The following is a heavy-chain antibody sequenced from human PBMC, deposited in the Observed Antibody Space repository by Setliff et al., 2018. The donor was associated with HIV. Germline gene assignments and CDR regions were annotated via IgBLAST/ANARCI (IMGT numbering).Heavy chain of an antibody. Sequence: PSETLSLTCTVSGGSISSSTYYWGWIRQPPGKGLEWIGSIYYSGSTYYNPSLKSRVTISVDTSKNQFSLKLSSVTAADTAMYYCASTGGYSYGFFDSWGQGALVTVSS. V-gene: IGHV4-39*07. CDR1: GGSISSSTYY. CDR2: IYYSGST. CDR3: ASTGGYSYGFFDS. D-gene: IGHD5-18*01. J-gene: IGHJ4*02.